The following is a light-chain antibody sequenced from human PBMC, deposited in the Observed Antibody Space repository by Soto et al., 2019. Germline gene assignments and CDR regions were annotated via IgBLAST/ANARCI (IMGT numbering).Light chain of an antibody. Sequence: EIVMTQSPLSLPVTPGEPASISCRSSQSLLHSNGYNYWDWYLQKPGQSPQPLLYYGSNRASADPDRFSGSGSGHDFTLKISRVEAGDGGVYYCMQALQTSYTFGQGTKLELK. CDR3: MQALQTSYT. CDR1: QSLLHSNGYNY. CDR2: YGS. V-gene: IGKV2-28*01. J-gene: IGKJ2*01.